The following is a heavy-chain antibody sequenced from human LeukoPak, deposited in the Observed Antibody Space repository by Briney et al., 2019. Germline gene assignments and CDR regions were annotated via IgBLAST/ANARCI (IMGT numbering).Heavy chain of an antibody. V-gene: IGHV4-4*07. CDR2: IYTSGSP. CDR3: ARGYAVEWLLVYWYFDL. CDR1: GGSISSYD. D-gene: IGHD3-3*01. J-gene: IGHJ2*01. Sequence: SETLSLTCTVSGGSISSYDWSWIRQPAGKGLEWIGRIYTSGSPNYNPSLKSRVTMSVDTSKNQFSLKLSSVTAADTAVYYCARGYAVEWLLVYWYFDLWGRGTLVTVSS.